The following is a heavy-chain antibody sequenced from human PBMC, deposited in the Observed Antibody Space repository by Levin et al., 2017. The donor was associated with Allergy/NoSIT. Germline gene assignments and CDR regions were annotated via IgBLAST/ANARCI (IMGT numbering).Heavy chain of an antibody. J-gene: IGHJ4*02. D-gene: IGHD1-14*01. CDR1: GVSVSSTSYS. CDR3: ARYNRSTTDFDY. Sequence: SSETLSLTCTVSGVSVSSTSYSWGWIRQPPGKGLEWIGSIHYSGSTYYNPSLKSRVTILGDTSNKQFSLKLSSVTAADTAFYYCARYNRSTTDFDYWGQGTLVTVSS. V-gene: IGHV4-39*07. CDR2: IHYSGST.